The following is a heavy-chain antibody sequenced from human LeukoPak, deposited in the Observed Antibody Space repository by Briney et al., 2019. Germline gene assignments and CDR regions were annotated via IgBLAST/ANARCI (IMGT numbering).Heavy chain of an antibody. CDR1: GGSISSSGYY. CDR2: IYYSGST. D-gene: IGHD1-26*01. Sequence: TSETLSLTCTVSGGSISSSGYYWGWIRQPSGKGLEWIASIYYSGSTYYNPSLKSRVTISVDTSKNQLSLKLSSLTAADTAVYYCARHEYSGSYYGLSWFDPWGQGTLVTVSS. V-gene: IGHV4-39*01. CDR3: ARHEYSGSYYGLSWFDP. J-gene: IGHJ5*02.